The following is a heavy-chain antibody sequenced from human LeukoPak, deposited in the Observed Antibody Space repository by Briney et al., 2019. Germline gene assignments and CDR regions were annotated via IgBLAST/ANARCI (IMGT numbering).Heavy chain of an antibody. J-gene: IGHJ6*03. CDR2: ISSNGSTI. V-gene: IGHV3-11*04. Sequence: GGSLRLSCATSGFTFSDYYMSWIRQAPGKGLERVSYISSNGSTIYYADSVKGRFTISRDNAKNSLYLQMNSVRAEETAVYYCARGTYCSSTSCPYGYYMDVWGKGTTVTVSS. CDR3: ARGTYCSSTSCPYGYYMDV. D-gene: IGHD2-2*01. CDR1: GFTFSDYY.